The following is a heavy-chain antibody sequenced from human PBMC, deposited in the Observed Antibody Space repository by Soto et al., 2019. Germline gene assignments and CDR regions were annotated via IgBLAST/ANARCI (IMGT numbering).Heavy chain of an antibody. J-gene: IGHJ6*02. D-gene: IGHD1-1*01. CDR3: VQPTVTSYYYYYDVDV. V-gene: IGHV3-23*01. CDR1: GFTFGSYA. CDR2: LSGSGSST. Sequence: GGSLRLSCAASGFTFGSYAMNWVPQAPGMGLECVSALSGSGSSTYYADSVQGRFTISRDNSKNTLYLQMNGLRAEDTAVYYCVQPTVTSYYYYYDVDVWGQGSKV.